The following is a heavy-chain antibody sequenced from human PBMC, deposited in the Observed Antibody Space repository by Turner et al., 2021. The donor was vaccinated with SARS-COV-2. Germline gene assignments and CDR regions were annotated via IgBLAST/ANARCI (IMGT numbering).Heavy chain of an antibody. J-gene: IGHJ6*02. CDR3: ATGTAVAGTSKNYYYYYGMDV. D-gene: IGHD6-19*01. V-gene: IGHV1-24*01. CDR1: GYTLTELS. Sequence: QVQLVQSGAEVKKPGASVKVSCKVSGYTLTELSMHWVRQAPGKGLEWMGGFYPEDGETIYAQKFQGRVTMTEDTSTDTAYMDLSSLRSEDTAVYYCATGTAVAGTSKNYYYYYGMDVWGQGTTVTVSS. CDR2: FYPEDGET.